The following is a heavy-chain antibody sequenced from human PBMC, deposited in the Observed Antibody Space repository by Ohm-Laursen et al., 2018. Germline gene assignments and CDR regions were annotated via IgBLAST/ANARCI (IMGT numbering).Heavy chain of an antibody. Sequence: SGDLSLTCTVSGGSISSGGYYWSWIRQHPGKGPEWIGYIHYSGSTNYNPSLKSRVTISVDTSKNQFSLKMSSVTAADTAVYYCARAPRGYSYGCDYWGQGTLVTVSS. V-gene: IGHV4-61*08. CDR2: IHYSGST. CDR1: GGSISSGGYY. J-gene: IGHJ4*02. CDR3: ARAPRGYSYGCDY. D-gene: IGHD5-18*01.